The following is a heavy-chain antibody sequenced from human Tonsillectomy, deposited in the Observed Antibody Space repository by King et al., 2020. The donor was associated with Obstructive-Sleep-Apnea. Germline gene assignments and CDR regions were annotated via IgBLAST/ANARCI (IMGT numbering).Heavy chain of an antibody. D-gene: IGHD2-15*01. V-gene: IGHV3-30*18. CDR2: ISYDGSNK. CDR3: AKDHNLGGYCSGGSCYSGGWFDP. Sequence: HVQLVESGGGVVQPGRSQRLSCAASGFTFSTYGMHWVRQAPGKGLEWVAVISYDGSNKYYADSVKGRFTISRDNSKNTLYLQMNSQRAEDTAVYYCAKDHNLGGYCSGGSCYSGGWFDPWGQGTLVTVSS. CDR1: GFTFSTYG. J-gene: IGHJ5*02.